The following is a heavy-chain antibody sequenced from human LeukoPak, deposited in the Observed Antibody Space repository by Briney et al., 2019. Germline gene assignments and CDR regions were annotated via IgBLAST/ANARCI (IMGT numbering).Heavy chain of an antibody. CDR1: GFPFRDHA. Sequence: GGSLRLSCEASGFPFRDHAMHWVRQAPGKGLEWVAVISYDARHENYADSVKGRFTVSRDDSRSTLYLQMNSLKTDDTAVYFCARDEFDGYNLGPSIYWGQGTLVTVSS. J-gene: IGHJ4*02. D-gene: IGHD5-24*01. V-gene: IGHV3-30*03. CDR3: ARDEFDGYNLGPSIY. CDR2: ISYDARHE.